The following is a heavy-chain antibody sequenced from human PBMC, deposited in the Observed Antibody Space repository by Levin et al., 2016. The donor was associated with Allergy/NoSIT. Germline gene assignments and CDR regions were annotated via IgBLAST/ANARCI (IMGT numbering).Heavy chain of an antibody. CDR2: ISAYNGNT. J-gene: IGHJ4*02. D-gene: IGHD1-26*01. CDR1: GYTFTSYG. Sequence: ASVKVSCKASGYTFTSYGISWVRQAPGQGLEWMGWISAYNGNTNYAQKLQGRVTMTTDTSTSTAYMELRSLRSDDTAVYYCARDREPYLVGALGYWGQGTLVTVSS. V-gene: IGHV1-18*01. CDR3: ARDREPYLVGALGY.